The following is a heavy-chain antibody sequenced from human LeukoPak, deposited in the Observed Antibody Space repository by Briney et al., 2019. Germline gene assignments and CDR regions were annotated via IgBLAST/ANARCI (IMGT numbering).Heavy chain of an antibody. CDR1: GYRFTSYW. D-gene: IGHD5-24*01. V-gene: IGHV5-51*01. J-gene: IGHJ4*02. CDR2: IYPGDSDT. Sequence: GESLKISCKGSGYRFTSYWIGWVRQMPGKGLEWMGIIYPGDSDTRYSPSFQGQVTVSADKSISTAYLQWSSLKASDTAMYYCARLPGERDALNAYFDYWGQGTLVTVSS. CDR3: ARLPGERDALNAYFDY.